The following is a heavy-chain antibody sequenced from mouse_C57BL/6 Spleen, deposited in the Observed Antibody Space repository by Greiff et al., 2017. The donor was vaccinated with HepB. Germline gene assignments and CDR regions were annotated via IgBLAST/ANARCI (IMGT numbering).Heavy chain of an antibody. CDR3: ARNHYGSSYWYFDV. D-gene: IGHD1-1*01. CDR1: GYTFTSYW. CDR2: IHPNSGST. V-gene: IGHV1-64*01. J-gene: IGHJ1*03. Sequence: QVQLQQPGAELVKPGASVKLSCKASGYTFTSYWMHWVKQRPGQGLEWIGMIHPNSGSTNNNEKFKSKATLTVDKSSSTAYMQLSSLTSEDSAVYYCARNHYGSSYWYFDVWGTGTTVTVSS.